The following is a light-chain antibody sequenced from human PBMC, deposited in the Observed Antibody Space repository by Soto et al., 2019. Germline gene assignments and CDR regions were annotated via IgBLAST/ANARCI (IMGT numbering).Light chain of an antibody. CDR1: QSVCSRC. Sequence: EIVLTQSPGTLSLSPGEGRTLSCRASQSVCSRCLAWYQQKPGQAPRLLIFGASSRATGIPDTFSGSGSGTDFTLTISRLEPEDSAVYYCQHYGSTPWTFGQGTQVEI. CDR2: GAS. V-gene: IGKV3-20*01. CDR3: QHYGSTPWT. J-gene: IGKJ1*01.